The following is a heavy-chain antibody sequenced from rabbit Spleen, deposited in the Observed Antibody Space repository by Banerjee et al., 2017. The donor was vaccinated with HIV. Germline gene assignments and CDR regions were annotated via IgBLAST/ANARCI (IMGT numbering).Heavy chain of an antibody. CDR2: IYAGSSDST. V-gene: IGHV1S40*01. Sequence: QELKESGGRLVTPGGSLTLSCKASGFSFNSGYDMCWVRQAPGKGLEWIACIYAGSSDSTYSATWAKGRFTLSKTSSTTVTLQMTSLTAADTATYFCARDAGTSFSTYGMDLWGQGTLVTVS. CDR1: GFSFNSGYD. J-gene: IGHJ6*01. CDR3: ARDAGTSFSTYGMDL. D-gene: IGHD8-1*01.